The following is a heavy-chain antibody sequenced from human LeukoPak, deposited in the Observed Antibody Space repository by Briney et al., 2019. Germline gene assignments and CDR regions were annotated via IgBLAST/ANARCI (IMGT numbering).Heavy chain of an antibody. Sequence: GGSLRLSCAASGFTFSSYAMSWVRQAPGEGLEWVSGISGSGGSTYYADSVKGRFTISRNNSKNTLYLQMNSLRDEDTAGYYCAKDYDYGGVNWFDPWGQGTLVIVSS. V-gene: IGHV3-23*01. CDR2: ISGSGGST. CDR3: AKDYDYGGVNWFDP. CDR1: GFTFSSYA. J-gene: IGHJ5*02. D-gene: IGHD4-23*01.